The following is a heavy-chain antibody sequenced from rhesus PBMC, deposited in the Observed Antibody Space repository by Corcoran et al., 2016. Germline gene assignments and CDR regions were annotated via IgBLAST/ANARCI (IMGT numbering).Heavy chain of an antibody. J-gene: IGHJ4*01. V-gene: IGHV4-93*01. CDR1: GGSISSSNW. D-gene: IGHD6-25*01. CDR2: IYGSGGST. Sequence: QVQLQESGPAVVKPSETLSLTCAVSGGSISSSNWWSWIRQSPGKGLEWIGGIYGSGGSTEYNPSLTSRVTISKDTSKNQFSLKLSSVTAADTAVYYCARDWYSGSWSPYYFDYWGQGVLVTVSS. CDR3: ARDWYSGSWSPYYFDY.